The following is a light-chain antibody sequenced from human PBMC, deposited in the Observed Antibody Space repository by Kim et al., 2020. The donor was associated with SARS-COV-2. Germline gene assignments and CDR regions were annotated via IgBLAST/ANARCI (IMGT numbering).Light chain of an antibody. CDR2: GAT. CDR1: QDIANS. J-gene: IGKJ1*01. CDR3: QKYNSAPWT. Sequence: ASIGDRVTITCRASQDIANSLAWYQQKPGKVPQVLIYGATTLQSGVPSRFSGSGSGTEFTLTLGSLQTEDVATYYCQKYNSAPWTFGPGTKVDIK. V-gene: IGKV1-27*01.